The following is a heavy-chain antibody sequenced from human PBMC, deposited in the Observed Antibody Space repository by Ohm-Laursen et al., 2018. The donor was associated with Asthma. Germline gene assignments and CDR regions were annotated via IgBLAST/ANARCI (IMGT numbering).Heavy chain of an antibody. Sequence: SLRLSCTASGFTFSDYFMHWVRQGPGEGLVWISHIFPHGRHTNYADSVKGRFTISRDDAQNTLYLQMNRLRADDTAVYYCARGSLEGLQWGQGTLVTVSS. CDR1: GFTFSDYF. CDR3: ARGSLEGLQ. V-gene: IGHV3-74*01. J-gene: IGHJ4*02. D-gene: IGHD5-24*01. CDR2: IFPHGRHT.